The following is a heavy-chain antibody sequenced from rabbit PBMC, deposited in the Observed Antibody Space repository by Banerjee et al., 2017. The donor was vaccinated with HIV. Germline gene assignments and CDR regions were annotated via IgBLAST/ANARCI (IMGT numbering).Heavy chain of an antibody. CDR2: INTDSGSA. V-gene: IGHV1S45*01. CDR3: ARAGDTYSDWLDL. CDR1: GFSFSSNA. J-gene: IGHJ5*01. D-gene: IGHD6-1*01. Sequence: QEQLEESGGDLVKPEGSLTLTCTASGFSFSSNAMCWVRQAPGKGLEYIGYINTDSGSAYYASWAKGRFTISKTSSTTVTLQMTSLTATDTATYFCARAGDTYSDWLDLRGPGTLVTVS.